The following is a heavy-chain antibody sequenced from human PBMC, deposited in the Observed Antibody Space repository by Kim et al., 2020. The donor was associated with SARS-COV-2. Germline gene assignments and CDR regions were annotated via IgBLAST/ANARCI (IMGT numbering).Heavy chain of an antibody. Sequence: GGSLRLSCAASGFTFSSYAMHWVRQAPGKGLEWVAVISYDGSNKYYADSVKGRFTISRDNSKNTLYLQMNSLRAEDTAVYYCATEYSSSWYYFDYWGQGTLVTVSS. V-gene: IGHV3-30-3*01. CDR3: ATEYSSSWYYFDY. CDR1: GFTFSSYA. CDR2: ISYDGSNK. J-gene: IGHJ4*02. D-gene: IGHD6-13*01.